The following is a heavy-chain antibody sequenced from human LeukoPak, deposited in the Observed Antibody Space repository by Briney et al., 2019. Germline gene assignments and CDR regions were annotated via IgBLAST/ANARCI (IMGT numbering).Heavy chain of an antibody. V-gene: IGHV1-24*01. CDR3: ATHLPYYYDSSYRD. Sequence: ASVKVSCKVSGYTLTELSMHWVRQAPGKGLEWMGGFDPEDGETIYAQKFQGRVTMTEDTSTDTAYIELSSLRSEDTAVYYCATHLPYYYDSSYRDWGQGTLVTVSS. CDR2: FDPEDGET. J-gene: IGHJ4*02. CDR1: GYTLTELS. D-gene: IGHD3-22*01.